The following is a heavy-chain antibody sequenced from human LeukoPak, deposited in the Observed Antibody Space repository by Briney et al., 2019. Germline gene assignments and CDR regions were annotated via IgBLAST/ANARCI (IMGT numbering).Heavy chain of an antibody. CDR2: INPNSGGT. Sequence: ASVKVSCKASGYTLTGYYMHGVRQAPGQGLEWMGWINPNSGGTNYAQKFQGRVTMTRDTSISTAYMELSRLRSDDTAVYYCASSRDILTGWELDYWGQGTLVTVSS. CDR3: ASSRDILTGWELDY. V-gene: IGHV1-2*02. CDR1: GYTLTGYY. J-gene: IGHJ4*02. D-gene: IGHD3-9*01.